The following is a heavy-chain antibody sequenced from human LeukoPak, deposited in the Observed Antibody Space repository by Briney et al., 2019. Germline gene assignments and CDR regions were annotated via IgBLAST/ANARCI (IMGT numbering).Heavy chain of an antibody. CDR2: MNPGDSET. D-gene: IGHD2-2*01. Sequence: GESLKISCQASGYYFTNYFIAWVRQMPGKGLEWMGFMNPGDSETAYGPSFQGQVTISADRSISTAYLQWSSLKASDTAMYYCARRQLRDDAYDIWGQGTMVTVSS. V-gene: IGHV5-51*01. J-gene: IGHJ3*02. CDR3: ARRQLRDDAYDI. CDR1: GYYFTNYF.